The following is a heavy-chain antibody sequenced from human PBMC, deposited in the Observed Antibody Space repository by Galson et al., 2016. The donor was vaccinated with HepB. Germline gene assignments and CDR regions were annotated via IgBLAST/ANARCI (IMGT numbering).Heavy chain of an antibody. D-gene: IGHD3-22*01. Sequence: SLRLSCAAAGFTVSDNHVTWIRQAPGKGLECVSVIFGRGNTYYADSVKGRFTISRDNSKNTLYLQMNSLRAEDTAVYYCAKDRHLDYYDSSGYPTWFDYWGQGTLVTVAS. J-gene: IGHJ4*02. CDR3: AKDRHLDYYDSSGYPTWFDY. CDR2: IFGRGNT. V-gene: IGHV3-53*01. CDR1: GFTVSDNH.